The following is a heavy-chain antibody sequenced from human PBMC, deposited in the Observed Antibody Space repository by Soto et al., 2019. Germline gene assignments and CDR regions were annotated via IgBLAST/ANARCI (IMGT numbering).Heavy chain of an antibody. CDR3: ARGTSWQLPFDY. CDR1: GGSITSGGYS. Sequence: GGSITSGGYSWSWIRQHPGKGLEWIGYISYSGSTDYNPSLKSRVTISGDTSKNQFSLKVSSVTAADTAVYYCARGTSWQLPFDYWGQGTLVTVSS. J-gene: IGHJ4*02. D-gene: IGHD6-13*01. V-gene: IGHV4-61*08. CDR2: ISYSGST.